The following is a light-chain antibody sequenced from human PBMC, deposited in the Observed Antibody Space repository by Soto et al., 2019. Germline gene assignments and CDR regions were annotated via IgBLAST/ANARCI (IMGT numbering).Light chain of an antibody. CDR1: SSNIGSNA. J-gene: IGLJ3*02. Sequence: QSVLTQPPSASGTPGQRVTISCSGSSSNIGSNAVSWYQHFPGTAPQVLIYSDDQRPSAVPDRVSGSKSGTSASLAISGLRAEDEADYFCAAWGDSLNTWVFGGGTKVTVL. CDR3: AAWGDSLNTWV. CDR2: SDD. V-gene: IGLV1-44*01.